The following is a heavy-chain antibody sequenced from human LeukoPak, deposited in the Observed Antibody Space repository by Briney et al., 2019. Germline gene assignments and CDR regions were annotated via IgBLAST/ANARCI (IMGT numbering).Heavy chain of an antibody. V-gene: IGHV3-13*05. Sequence: GGSLRLSCAASGFTFSSYGMHWVRQATGKGLEWVSAIGTAGDPYYPGSVKGRFTISRDNAKNSLYLQMNSLRAEDTAVYYCARSETTYYYDSSVFYYYYGMDVWGQGTTVTVSS. CDR2: IGTAGDP. J-gene: IGHJ6*02. D-gene: IGHD3-22*01. CDR3: ARSETTYYYDSSVFYYYYGMDV. CDR1: GFTFSSYG.